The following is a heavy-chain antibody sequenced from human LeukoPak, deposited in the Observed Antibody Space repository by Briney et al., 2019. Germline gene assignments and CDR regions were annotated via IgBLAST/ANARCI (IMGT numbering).Heavy chain of an antibody. J-gene: IGHJ4*02. CDR1: GGSFSDYW. Sequence: SETLSLTCAVYGGSFSDYWWTWIRQSPGKGLEWIGEVNHSGRTNYNPSLKSRVTISIDKSSNQFSLNLSSVTAADTAVYFCVRNGYYSLDSWGQGALATVSS. CDR3: VRNGYYSLDS. CDR2: VNHSGRT. V-gene: IGHV4-34*01. D-gene: IGHD3-10*01.